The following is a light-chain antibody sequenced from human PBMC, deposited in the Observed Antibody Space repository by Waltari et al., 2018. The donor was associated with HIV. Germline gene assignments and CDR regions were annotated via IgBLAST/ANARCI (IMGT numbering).Light chain of an antibody. CDR2: DDS. V-gene: IGLV3-21*02. Sequence: SYVLTQSPSVSVAPGQTARITCGGSDIGSHSVQGYQQTPGQAPVMGVFDDSDRPSVIPDRFSVSNSGNTATLTISRVEAGDEADYYCQVWDTRSDQLVFGTATKVTVL. CDR3: QVWDTRSDQLV. CDR1: DIGSHS. J-gene: IGLJ1*01.